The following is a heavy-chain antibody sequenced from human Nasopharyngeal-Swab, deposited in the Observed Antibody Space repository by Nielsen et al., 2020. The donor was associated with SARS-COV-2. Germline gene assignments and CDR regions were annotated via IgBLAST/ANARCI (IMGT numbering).Heavy chain of an antibody. J-gene: IGHJ6*02. CDR2: INSDGSST. CDR3: ARGDVKDIVLVVYAKGYGMDV. D-gene: IGHD2-8*02. V-gene: IGHV3-74*01. Sequence: VRQAPGKGLVWVSRINSDGSSTSYADSVKGGFTISRDNAKNTLYLQMNSLRAEDTAVYYCARGDVKDIVLVVYAKGYGMDVWGQGTTVTVSS.